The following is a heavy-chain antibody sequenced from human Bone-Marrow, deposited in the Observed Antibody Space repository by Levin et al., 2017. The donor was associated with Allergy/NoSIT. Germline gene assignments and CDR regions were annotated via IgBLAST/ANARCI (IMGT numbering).Heavy chain of an antibody. J-gene: IGHJ4*02. V-gene: IGHV1-69*13. CDR3: ARDYPGVGATFDY. CDR1: GGTFSNYV. CDR2: IIPIFDKA. D-gene: IGHD1-26*01. Sequence: ASVKVSCKASGGTFSNYVISWLRQAPGQGLEWMGGIIPIFDKANYAQKFQGRLTITADDSTSTAYMELNSLRSEDTAVYYCARDYPGVGATFDYWGQGTLLTVSS.